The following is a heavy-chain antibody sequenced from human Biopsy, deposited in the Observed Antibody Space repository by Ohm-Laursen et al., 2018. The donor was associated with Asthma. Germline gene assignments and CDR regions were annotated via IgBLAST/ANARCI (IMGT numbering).Heavy chain of an antibody. J-gene: IGHJ3*02. CDR2: ISKDASTQ. Sequence: SLRLSCAAFGFSFSNFAIHWVRQAPGKGLEWVGVISKDASTQDYADSVKGRFTMARDNSKNTLDLQMNSLREEDTAVYYCVRDGTDDAFDIWGQGTVVRVSS. D-gene: IGHD1-1*01. V-gene: IGHV3-30*01. CDR1: GFSFSNFA. CDR3: VRDGTDDAFDI.